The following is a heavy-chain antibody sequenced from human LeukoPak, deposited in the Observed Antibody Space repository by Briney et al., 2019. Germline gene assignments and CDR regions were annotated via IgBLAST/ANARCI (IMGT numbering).Heavy chain of an antibody. J-gene: IGHJ4*02. CDR3: ARDWYYYDSSGPANY. CDR2: ISSSGSTI. Sequence: QAGRSLRLSCAASGFTFSSYAMHWVRQAPGKGLEWVSYISSSGSTIYYADSVKGRFTISRDNAKNSLYLQMNSLRAEDTAVYYCARDWYYYDSSGPANYWGQGTLVTVSS. V-gene: IGHV3-48*03. D-gene: IGHD3-22*01. CDR1: GFTFSSYA.